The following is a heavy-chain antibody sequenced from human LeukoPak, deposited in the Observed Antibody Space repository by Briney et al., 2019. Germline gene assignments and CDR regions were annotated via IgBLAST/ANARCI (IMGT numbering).Heavy chain of an antibody. Sequence: SQTLSLTCVISGDSVSSNSAAWNWIRQSPSRGLEWLGRTYYRSKWYSYSAVSVKSRIIINPDTSKNQFSLQLNSVTPEDTAVYYCASEWELRYWGQGTLVTVSS. CDR3: ASEWELRY. CDR1: GDSVSSNSAA. D-gene: IGHD1-26*01. J-gene: IGHJ4*02. CDR2: TYYRSKWYS. V-gene: IGHV6-1*01.